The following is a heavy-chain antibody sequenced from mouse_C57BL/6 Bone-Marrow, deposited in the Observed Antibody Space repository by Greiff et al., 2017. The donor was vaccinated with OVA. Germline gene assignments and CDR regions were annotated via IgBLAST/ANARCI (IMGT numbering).Heavy chain of an antibody. CDR2: IYPGGGYT. V-gene: IGHV1-63*01. J-gene: IGHJ1*03. D-gene: IGHD2-4*01. CDR1: GYTFTNYW. Sequence: VQLQQSGAELVRPGTSVKMSCKASGYTFTNYWIGWAKQRPGHGLEWIGDIYPGGGYTNYNEKFKGKATLTADKSSSTAYMQFSSLTSEDTAVYYCTTGYDYDEWYFDVWGTGTTVTVSS. CDR3: TTGYDYDEWYFDV.